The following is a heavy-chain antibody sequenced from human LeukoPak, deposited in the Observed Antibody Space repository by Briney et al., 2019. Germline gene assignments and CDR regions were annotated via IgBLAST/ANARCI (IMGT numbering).Heavy chain of an antibody. CDR2: IYYSGST. Sequence: SEALSLTCTVSGGSISSSSYYWGWIRQSPGKGLEWIGSIYYSGSTYYNPSLKSRVTISVDTSKNQFSLKLTSVTAADTAIYYCARDGRSGYEDLWGPGTLVTVSS. CDR1: GGSISSSSYY. J-gene: IGHJ5*02. CDR3: ARDGRSGYEDL. V-gene: IGHV4-39*07. D-gene: IGHD5-12*01.